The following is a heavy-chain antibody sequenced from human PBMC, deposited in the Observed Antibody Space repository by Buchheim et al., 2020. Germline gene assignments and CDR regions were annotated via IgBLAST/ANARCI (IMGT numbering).Heavy chain of an antibody. V-gene: IGHV4-39*02. CDR2: IYYSGST. CDR3: AREVRKVLRFLESRFDP. D-gene: IGHD3-3*01. CDR1: GGSISSSSYY. Sequence: QLQLQESGPGLVKPSETLSLTCTVSGGSISSSSYYWGWIRQPPGKGLEWIGSIYYSGSTYYNPSLKSRVTISVDTSKNQFSLKLSSVTAADTAVYYCAREVRKVLRFLESRFDPWGQGTL. J-gene: IGHJ5*02.